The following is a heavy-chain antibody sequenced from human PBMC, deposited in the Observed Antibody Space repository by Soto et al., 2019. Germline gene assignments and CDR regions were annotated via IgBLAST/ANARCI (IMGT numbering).Heavy chain of an antibody. D-gene: IGHD3-22*01. CDR3: AKGLSSAPSAAAFDI. Sequence: EVQLVESGGGLVQPGRSLRLSCAASGFTFDDYAMHWVRRAPGKGLEWVSGISWHSGSIGYADSVKGRFTISRDNAKNNLYLQMDSLRAEDTALYYCAKGLSSAPSAAAFDIWGQGTMVTVSS. CDR2: ISWHSGSI. CDR1: GFTFDDYA. V-gene: IGHV3-9*01. J-gene: IGHJ3*02.